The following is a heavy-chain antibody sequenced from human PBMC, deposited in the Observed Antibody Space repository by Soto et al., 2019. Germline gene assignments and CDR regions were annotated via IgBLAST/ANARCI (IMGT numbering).Heavy chain of an antibody. D-gene: IGHD6-19*01. CDR1: GFTFSSYS. J-gene: IGHJ5*02. CDR2: ISSSSSYI. V-gene: IGHV3-21*01. Sequence: GGSLRLSCAASGFTFSSYSMNWVRQAPGKGLEWVSSISSSSSYIYYADSVKGRFTISRDNAKNSLYLQMNSLRAEDTAVYYCARGREIAVAGSWVNLWGQGTLVTVSS. CDR3: ARGREIAVAGSWVNL.